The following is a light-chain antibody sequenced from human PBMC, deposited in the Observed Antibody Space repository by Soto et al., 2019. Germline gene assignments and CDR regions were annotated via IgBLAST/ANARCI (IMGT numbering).Light chain of an antibody. CDR1: PSLVHSNGYNY. V-gene: IGKV2-28*01. J-gene: IGKJ5*01. Sequence: IVVTLPPISLPVTPGEPPPLSCRSSPSLVHSNGYNYLDWYLQKPGQSPQLLIYLGSNRASGVPDRFSGSGSGTDFTLKISRVEAEDVGVYYCMQSVHILITFGEGTRLDIK. CDR2: LGS. CDR3: MQSVHILIT.